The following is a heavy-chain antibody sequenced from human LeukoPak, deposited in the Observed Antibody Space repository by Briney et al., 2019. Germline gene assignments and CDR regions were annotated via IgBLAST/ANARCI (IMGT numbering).Heavy chain of an antibody. D-gene: IGHD6-13*01. Sequence: GGSLRLSCAASGFTFSRYSMHWVRQAPGKGLEWVAVISYDGSNKYYADSVKGRFTISRDNSKNTLYLQMNSLRAEDTAVYYCAKDMVSAEQQLGALDYWGQGTLVTVSS. CDR3: AKDMVSAEQQLGALDY. V-gene: IGHV3-30*04. CDR1: GFTFSRYS. CDR2: ISYDGSNK. J-gene: IGHJ4*02.